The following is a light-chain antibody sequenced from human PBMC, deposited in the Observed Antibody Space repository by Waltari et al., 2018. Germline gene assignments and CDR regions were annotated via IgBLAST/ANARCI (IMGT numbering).Light chain of an antibody. V-gene: IGKV1-5*01. CDR3: QQYNSYSYT. Sequence: DIQMTQSPSTLSASVGDRVPITCRASQSISSWLAWYQQKPGKAPKLLLYHASSLESGVPSRFSGSGSGTEFTLTISSLQPDDFVTYYCQQYNSYSYTFGQGTKLEIK. CDR2: HAS. CDR1: QSISSW. J-gene: IGKJ2*01.